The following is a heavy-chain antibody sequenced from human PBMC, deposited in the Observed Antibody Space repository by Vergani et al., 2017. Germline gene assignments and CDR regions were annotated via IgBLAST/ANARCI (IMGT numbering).Heavy chain of an antibody. CDR1: GFTFSSYG. CDR3: AKDYGSGNRQRGMDV. D-gene: IGHD3-10*01. Sequence: QVQLVESGGGVVQPGRSLRLSCAASGFTFSSYGMHWVRQAPGKGLEWVAVISDDGSNKYYADSVKGRFTISRDNSKNTLYLQMNSLRAEDTAVYYCAKDYGSGNRQRGMDVWGQGTTVTVSS. V-gene: IGHV3-30*18. J-gene: IGHJ6*02. CDR2: ISDDGSNK.